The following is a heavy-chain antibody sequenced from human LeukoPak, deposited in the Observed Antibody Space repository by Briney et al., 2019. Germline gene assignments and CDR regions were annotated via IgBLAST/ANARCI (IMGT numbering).Heavy chain of an antibody. V-gene: IGHV3-23*01. J-gene: IGHJ5*02. Sequence: GGSLRLSCAASGFTFSSYGMNWVRQAPGKGLEWVSAISGSGGSTYYADSVKGRFTISRDNSKNTLYLQMNSLRAEDTALFYCEKNGSVFWSVFYPGGKNWFPPGGQEPLVTVSS. CDR3: EKNGSVFWSVFYPGGKNWFPP. D-gene: IGHD3-3*01. CDR2: ISGSGGST. CDR1: GFTFSSYG.